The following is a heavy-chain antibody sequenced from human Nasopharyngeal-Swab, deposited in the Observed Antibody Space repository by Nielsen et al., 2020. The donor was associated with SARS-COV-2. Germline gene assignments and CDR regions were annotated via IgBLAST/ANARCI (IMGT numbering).Heavy chain of an antibody. Sequence: GGSLRLSCAASGFTFNNYNFNWVCQAPGKGLEWVSSISSSSSYIYYADSVKGRFTISRDNAKNSFSLQMNSLRAEDTAVYYCARDGLDYDFWSAYFMDVWGQGTTVTVSS. CDR3: ARDGLDYDFWSAYFMDV. D-gene: IGHD3-3*01. CDR2: ISSSSSYI. CDR1: GFTFNNYN. J-gene: IGHJ6*02. V-gene: IGHV3-21*01.